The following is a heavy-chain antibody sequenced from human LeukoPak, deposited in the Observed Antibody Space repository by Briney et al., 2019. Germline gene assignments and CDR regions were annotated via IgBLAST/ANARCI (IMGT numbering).Heavy chain of an antibody. V-gene: IGHV3-64*01. CDR1: GFTFSTYA. Sequence: PGGSLRLSCACSGFTFSTYAMHWVRQAPGKGLQYVSAISGNGDRTWYANSVNGRFSISRDNSKNTLYLQMGSLRAEDMAVYYCARGGIKGPHDAFDIWGQGTMVTVSS. D-gene: IGHD3-10*01. J-gene: IGHJ3*02. CDR2: ISGNGDRT. CDR3: ARGGIKGPHDAFDI.